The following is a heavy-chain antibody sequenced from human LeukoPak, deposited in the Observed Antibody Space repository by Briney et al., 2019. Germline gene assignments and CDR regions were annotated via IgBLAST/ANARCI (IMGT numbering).Heavy chain of an antibody. CDR3: TKDRLTMSVSGSGSDY. D-gene: IGHD3-10*01. CDR2: IRHNGIDK. CDR1: GFTFSSYG. Sequence: PGGSLRLSCAASGFTFSSYGMHWVRQAPGKGLEWVAFIRHNGIDKYLADSLKGRFIISRDNSKNTLYLLMDSLRPEDTAFYYCTKDRLTMSVSGSGSDYWGQGTLVTVSS. V-gene: IGHV3-30*02. J-gene: IGHJ4*02.